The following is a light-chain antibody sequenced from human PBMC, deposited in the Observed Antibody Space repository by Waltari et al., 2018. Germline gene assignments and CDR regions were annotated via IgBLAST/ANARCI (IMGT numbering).Light chain of an antibody. CDR3: YSTDSSGNHINV. CDR1: ALPKKY. V-gene: IGLV3-10*01. Sequence: SYELTQPPSVSVSPGQTARITCSGDALPKKYAYWYQQKSGQAPVLVIYEDSKRPSGIPGRFSGSSSGTMATLTISGAQVEDEADYYCYSTDSSGNHINVFGSGTKVTVL. J-gene: IGLJ6*01. CDR2: EDS.